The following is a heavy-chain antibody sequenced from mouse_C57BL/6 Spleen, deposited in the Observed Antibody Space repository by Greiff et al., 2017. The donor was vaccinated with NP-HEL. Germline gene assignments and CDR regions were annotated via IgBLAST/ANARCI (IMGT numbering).Heavy chain of an antibody. Sequence: EVKLVESGGGLVQPGGSLSLSCAASGFTFTDYYMSWVRQPPGKALEWLGFIRNKANGYTTEYSASVKGRFTISRDNSQSILYLQMNALRAEDSATYYCARVGPYYAMDYWGQGTSVTVSS. J-gene: IGHJ4*01. V-gene: IGHV7-3*01. CDR2: IRNKANGYTT. D-gene: IGHD1-1*02. CDR1: GFTFTDYY. CDR3: ARVGPYYAMDY.